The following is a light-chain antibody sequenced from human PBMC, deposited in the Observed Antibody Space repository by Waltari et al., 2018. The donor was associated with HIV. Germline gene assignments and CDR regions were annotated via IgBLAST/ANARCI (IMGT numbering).Light chain of an antibody. V-gene: IGLV1-51*01. CDR1: HSNIGNNF. CDR3: ATWDNSLRAM. Sequence: QSVLTQPPSVSAAPGQKVTIPCSGSHSNIGNNFVSWYQHPPGTAPKLLIYENNRRPSRIPDRFSASKTGTSATLGITGLQTGDEAIYYCATWDNSLRAMFGGGTKLTVL. CDR2: ENN. J-gene: IGLJ3*02.